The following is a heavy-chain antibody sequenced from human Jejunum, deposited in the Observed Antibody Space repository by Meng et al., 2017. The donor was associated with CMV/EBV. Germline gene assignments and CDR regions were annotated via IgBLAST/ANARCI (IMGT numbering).Heavy chain of an antibody. CDR2: ITGSGSRT. V-gene: IGHV3-23*01. J-gene: IGHJ4*02. CDR1: GFSFRNFD. D-gene: IGHD6-6*01. CDR3: DASDY. Sequence: SLILSCAASGFSFRNFDMSWARQAPAKGLAWVATITGSGSRTHYADSVKGRFTISRDNSKNTLYLQINSLRVEDTAIYYCDASDYWGQGTQVTVSS.